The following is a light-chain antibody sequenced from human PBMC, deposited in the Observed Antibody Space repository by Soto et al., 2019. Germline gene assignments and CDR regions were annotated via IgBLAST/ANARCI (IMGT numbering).Light chain of an antibody. CDR2: DVS. V-gene: IGLV2-11*01. Sequence: SVLTPPRSVSGSPGQSVPISCTGPSSDVGGYNYVSWYQQHPGKAPKLMIYDVSKRPSGVPDRFSGSKSGNTASLTISGLQAEDEADYYCCSYAGSYTFVFGTGTKVTVL. J-gene: IGLJ1*01. CDR3: CSYAGSYTFV. CDR1: SSDVGGYNY.